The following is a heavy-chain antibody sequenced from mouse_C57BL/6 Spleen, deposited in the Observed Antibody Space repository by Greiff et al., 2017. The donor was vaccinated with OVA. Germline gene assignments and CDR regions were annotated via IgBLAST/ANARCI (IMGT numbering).Heavy chain of an antibody. CDR2: IDPSDSET. V-gene: IGHV1-52*01. CDR1: GYTFTSYW. D-gene: IGHD2-3*01. CDR3: ARDGYYEDAMDY. J-gene: IGHJ4*01. Sequence: QVQLQQPGAELVRPGSSVKLSCKASGYTFTSYWMHWVKQRPIQGLEWIGNIDPSDSETHYNQKFKDKATLTVDKSSSTAYMQLSSLTSEDSAVYYCARDGYYEDAMDYWGQGTSVTVSS.